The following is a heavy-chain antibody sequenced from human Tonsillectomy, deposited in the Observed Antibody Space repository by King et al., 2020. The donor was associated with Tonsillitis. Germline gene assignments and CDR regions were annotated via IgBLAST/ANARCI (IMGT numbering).Heavy chain of an antibody. J-gene: IGHJ4*02. CDR1: GFTFSNYW. CDR3: ARDDSTGYHYLDS. D-gene: IGHD3-22*01. CDR2: MNQDGSEK. Sequence: VQLVESGGDLVQPGGSLRLSCAASGFTFSNYWMSWVRQVPGKGLEWVANMNQDGSEKYCVDSVKGRFTVSRDNAKNSLYLQLNSLRAEDTAVYYCARDDSTGYHYLDSWRQGTLVTVSS. V-gene: IGHV3-7*01.